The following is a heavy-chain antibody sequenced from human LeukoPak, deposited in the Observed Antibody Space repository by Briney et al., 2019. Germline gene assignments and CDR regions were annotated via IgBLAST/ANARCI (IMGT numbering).Heavy chain of an antibody. CDR3: SRGSGWLSVY. D-gene: IGHD6-19*01. V-gene: IGHV3-49*03. CDR1: GFTFGDYL. Sequence: GGSLRLACTASGFTFGDYLMSWFRQAPGKGLEWIGFISGGTTEYAASVKGRFTISRDDSTSIAYLQMNSLTTEDTAVYYCSRGSGWLSVYWGQGTLVTVSS. J-gene: IGHJ4*02. CDR2: ISGGTT.